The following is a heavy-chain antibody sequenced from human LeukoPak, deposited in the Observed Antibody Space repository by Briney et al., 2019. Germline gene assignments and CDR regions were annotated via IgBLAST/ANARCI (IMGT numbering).Heavy chain of an antibody. Sequence: GGSLRLSCAASGFTFSSYAMSWVRQAPGKGLEWVSAISGSGGSTYYADSVKGRFTISRDNTKNTMYLQMNRLRAEDTAVYYCAKGPAARDYFDYWGQGTLVTVSS. CDR3: AKGPAARDYFDY. D-gene: IGHD2-2*01. CDR2: ISGSGGST. V-gene: IGHV3-23*01. J-gene: IGHJ4*02. CDR1: GFTFSSYA.